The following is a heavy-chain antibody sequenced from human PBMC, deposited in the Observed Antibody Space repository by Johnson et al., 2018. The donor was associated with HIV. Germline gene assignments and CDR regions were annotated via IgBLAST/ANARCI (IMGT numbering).Heavy chain of an antibody. CDR3: ARDRGNYDDAFDI. CDR2: INWIGRST. V-gene: IGHV3-20*04. D-gene: IGHD1-7*01. CDR1: GFTFDDYG. Sequence: VQLVESGGGVVRPGWSLRLSCAASGFTFDDYGMNWVRQAPGKGLEWVSGINWIGRSTAYADSVKGRFTISRDNSKNTLYLQMNSLRAEDTAVYYCARDRGNYDDAFDIWGQGTMVTVSS. J-gene: IGHJ3*02.